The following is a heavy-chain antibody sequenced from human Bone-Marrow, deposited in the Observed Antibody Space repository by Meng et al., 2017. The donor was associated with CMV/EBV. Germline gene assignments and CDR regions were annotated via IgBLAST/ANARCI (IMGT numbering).Heavy chain of an antibody. CDR2: INHSGST. D-gene: IGHD6-13*01. Sequence: QVQLQPWGVGLLKPSETLSLTCAVYGGSFSGYYWSWIRQPPGKGLEWIGEINHSGSTNYNPSLKSRVTISVDTSKNQFSLKLSSVTAADTAVYYCAGTPIAAAGLFDYWGQGTLVTVSS. J-gene: IGHJ4*02. CDR1: GGSFSGYY. CDR3: AGTPIAAAGLFDY. V-gene: IGHV4-34*01.